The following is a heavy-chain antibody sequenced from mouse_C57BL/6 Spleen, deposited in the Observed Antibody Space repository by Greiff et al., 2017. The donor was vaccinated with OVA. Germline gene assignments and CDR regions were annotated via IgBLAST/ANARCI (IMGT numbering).Heavy chain of an antibody. CDR1: GYTFTSYW. CDR3: ARGITTVVEGYYLDY. CDR2: IYPSDSET. J-gene: IGHJ2*01. V-gene: IGHV1-61*01. Sequence: QVQLQQPGAELVRPGSSVTLSCKASGYTFTSYWMDWVKQRPGQGLEWIGNIYPSDSETHYNQKFKGKTTFSVDKSSSTAYMQLSSLTSEDSAVYYCARGITTVVEGYYLDYWGQGTTLTVSS. D-gene: IGHD1-1*01.